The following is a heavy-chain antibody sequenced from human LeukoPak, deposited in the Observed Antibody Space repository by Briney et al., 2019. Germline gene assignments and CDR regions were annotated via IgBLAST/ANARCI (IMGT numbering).Heavy chain of an antibody. CDR1: GFTFSSYA. Sequence: PGGSLRLSCAASGFTFSSYAMHWVRQAPGKGLEWVAVISYDGSNKYYADSVKGRFTISRDNSKNTLYLQMNSLRAEDTAVYYCAKEQPDIVVVVAATQYYFDYWGQGTLVTVSS. D-gene: IGHD2-15*01. V-gene: IGHV3-30-3*01. CDR3: AKEQPDIVVVVAATQYYFDY. CDR2: ISYDGSNK. J-gene: IGHJ4*02.